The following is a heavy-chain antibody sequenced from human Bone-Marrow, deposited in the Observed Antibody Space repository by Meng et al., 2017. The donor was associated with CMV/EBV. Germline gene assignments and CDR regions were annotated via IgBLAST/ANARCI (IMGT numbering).Heavy chain of an antibody. V-gene: IGHV3-21*01. CDR3: AREGSGNWWTVTTSYYYYYYGMDV. D-gene: IGHD4-11*01. CDR1: GFTFSSYE. Sequence: GGSLRLSCAASGFTFSSYEMNWVRQAPGKGLEWVSSISSSSSYIYYADSVKGRFTISRDNAKNSLYLQMNSLRAEDTAVYYCAREGSGNWWTVTTSYYYYYYGMDVWGQGTTVTVSS. CDR2: ISSSSSYI. J-gene: IGHJ6*02.